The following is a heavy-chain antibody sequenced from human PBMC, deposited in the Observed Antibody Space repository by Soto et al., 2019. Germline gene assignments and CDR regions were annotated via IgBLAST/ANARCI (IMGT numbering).Heavy chain of an antibody. D-gene: IGHD1-1*01. J-gene: IGHJ4*02. CDR1: GFTFSSYW. CDR3: ARTGDGHHDFLDY. Sequence: DLEESGGGLVHPGGSLRLSCAASGFTFSSYWMNWVRPAPGKGLEWVANIDEDGSEYNDAESVRGRFTISRDNAKNTLYLQMKSLRAADTAVYYCARTGDGHHDFLDYWGQGILVSVSS. CDR2: IDEDGSEY. V-gene: IGHV3-7*01.